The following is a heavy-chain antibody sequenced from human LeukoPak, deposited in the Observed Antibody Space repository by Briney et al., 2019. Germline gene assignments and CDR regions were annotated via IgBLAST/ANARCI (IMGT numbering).Heavy chain of an antibody. Sequence: SETLSLTCAVSGGSISSSNWWSWVRQPPGKGLEWIGEIYHSGGTNYNPSLKSRVTISVDKSKNQFSLKLSSVTAADTAVYYCARDRLWFGDRWFDPWGQGTLVTVSS. CDR1: GGSISSSNW. CDR3: ARDRLWFGDRWFDP. CDR2: IYHSGGT. V-gene: IGHV4-4*02. J-gene: IGHJ5*02. D-gene: IGHD3-10*01.